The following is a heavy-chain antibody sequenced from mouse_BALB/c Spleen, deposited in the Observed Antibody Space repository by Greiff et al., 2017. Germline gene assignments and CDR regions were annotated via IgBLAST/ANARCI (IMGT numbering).Heavy chain of an antibody. CDR2: IWGDGST. Sequence: VKVVESGPGLVAPSQSLSITCTVSGFSLTGYGVNWVRQPPGKGLEWLGMIWGDGSTDYNSALKSRLSISKDNSKSQVFLKMNSLQTDDTARYYCARNYYGSSYTFYYAMDYWGQGTSVTVSS. J-gene: IGHJ4*01. D-gene: IGHD1-1*01. CDR1: GFSLTGYG. CDR3: ARNYYGSSYTFYYAMDY. V-gene: IGHV2-6-7*01.